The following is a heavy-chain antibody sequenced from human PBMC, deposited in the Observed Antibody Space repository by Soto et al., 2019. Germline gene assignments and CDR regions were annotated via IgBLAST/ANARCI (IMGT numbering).Heavy chain of an antibody. Sequence: QVQLVQSGAEVKKPGSSVKVSCKASGGTFSSYAISWVRQAPGQGLEWMGGIIHIFGTANYAQKFQGRVTFTADESTSAADMELSSMRSDDTVEYYYARAFDSGWYWYFDLSGGGALVAVFS. CDR3: ARAFDSGWYWYFDL. J-gene: IGHJ2*01. D-gene: IGHD6-19*01. CDR1: GGTFSSYA. V-gene: IGHV1-69*12. CDR2: IIHIFGTA.